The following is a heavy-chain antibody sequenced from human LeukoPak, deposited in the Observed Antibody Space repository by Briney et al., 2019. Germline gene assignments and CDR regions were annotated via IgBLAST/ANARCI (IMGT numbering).Heavy chain of an antibody. V-gene: IGHV4-4*07. CDR1: GGSISNYY. D-gene: IGHD6-19*01. J-gene: IGHJ4*02. CDR2: IAASGST. CDR3: ARSVADTANFEY. Sequence: PSETLSLTCSVSGGSISNYYWSWIRRPAGKRLEWIGRIAASGSTNYHPSLKSRVTMSVDTSNNHVSLKVASVTAADTAVYYCARSVADTANFEYWGQGTLVTVSS.